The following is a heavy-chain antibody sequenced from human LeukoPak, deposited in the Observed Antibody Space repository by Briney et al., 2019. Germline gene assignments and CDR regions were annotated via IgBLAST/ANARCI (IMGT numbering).Heavy chain of an antibody. CDR2: INHSGST. CDR3: ARGVGTNV. D-gene: IGHD2-8*01. Sequence: SGTLSLTCTVSGASISSTYWWSWVRQPPGKGLEWIGEINHSGSTNYNPSLKSRVTISVDTSKNQFSLKLSSVTAADTAVYYCARGVGTNVWGQGTLVTVSS. J-gene: IGHJ4*02. V-gene: IGHV4-4*02. CDR1: GASISSTYW.